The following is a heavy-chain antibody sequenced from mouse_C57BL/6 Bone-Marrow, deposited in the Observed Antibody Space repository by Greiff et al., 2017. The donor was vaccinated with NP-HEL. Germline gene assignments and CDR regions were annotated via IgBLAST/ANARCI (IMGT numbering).Heavy chain of an antibody. CDR2: IYPGSGNT. Sequence: VQLQQSGPELVKPGASVKISCKASGYTFTDYYINWVKQRPGQGLEWIGWIYPGSGNTKYNEKFKGKATLTVDTSSSTAYMQLSSLTSEDSAVYFCARSPHYYGSRGGDFDYWGQGTTLTVSS. CDR1: GYTFTDYY. V-gene: IGHV1-84*01. CDR3: ARSPHYYGSRGGDFDY. J-gene: IGHJ2*01. D-gene: IGHD1-1*01.